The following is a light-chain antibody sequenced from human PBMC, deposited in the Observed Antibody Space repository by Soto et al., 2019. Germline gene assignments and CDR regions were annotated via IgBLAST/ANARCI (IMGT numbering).Light chain of an antibody. CDR1: SSNIGAGYD. Sequence: QSVLAQPPSVSGAPGQKVTISCTGSSSNIGAGYDLHWYQQLPGTAPKLLLYGNSNRPSGVPDRFSGSKSGTSASLAITGLQAEDEADYYCQSYDSSLSAYVFGTVTKVTVL. J-gene: IGLJ1*01. V-gene: IGLV1-40*01. CDR3: QSYDSSLSAYV. CDR2: GNS.